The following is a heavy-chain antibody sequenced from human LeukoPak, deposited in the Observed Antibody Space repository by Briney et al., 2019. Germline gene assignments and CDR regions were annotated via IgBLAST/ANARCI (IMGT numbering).Heavy chain of an antibody. CDR1: GFTFSSSA. J-gene: IGHJ4*02. CDR3: AKQLGYCSDGSCYFPY. Sequence: PGGSLRLSCAASGFTFSSSAMSWVRQAPGKGLEWVSAISNNGGYTYYADSVQGRFTISRDNSKSTLYLQMSSLRAEDTAVYYCAKQLGYCSDGSCYFPYWGQGTLVTVSS. V-gene: IGHV3-23*01. CDR2: ISNNGGYT. D-gene: IGHD2-15*01.